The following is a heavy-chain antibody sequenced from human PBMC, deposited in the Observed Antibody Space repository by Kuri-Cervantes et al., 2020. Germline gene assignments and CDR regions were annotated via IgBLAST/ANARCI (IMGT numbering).Heavy chain of an antibody. CDR3: AKEMRYAFFYGMDV. CDR2: INGDGSAT. CDR1: GFSFSSNW. J-gene: IGHJ6*02. D-gene: IGHD3-16*01. Sequence: GGSLRLSCAASGFSFSSNWMHWVRQVAGKGLVWVSRINGDGSATNYADSVKGRFTISRDNSQNTLFLQMNSLRAEDTAVYYCAKEMRYAFFYGMDVWGQGTTVTVSS. V-gene: IGHV3-74*01.